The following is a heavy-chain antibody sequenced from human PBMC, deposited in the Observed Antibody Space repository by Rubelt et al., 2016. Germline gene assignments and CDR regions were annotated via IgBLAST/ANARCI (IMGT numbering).Heavy chain of an antibody. CDR3: ASLYCTDSSCYPFDP. CDR1: GDSISKYY. J-gene: IGHJ5*02. V-gene: IGHV4-59*12. D-gene: IGHD2-2*01. CDR2: LYHRGKT. Sequence: QLQESGPGLVKPSETLSLTCTVSGDSISKYYWNWIRQPPGKGLEWIGSLYHRGKTNYNPSLKIRVTISVDASRNQFCLKLSSVTASDTAVYYCASLYCTDSSCYPFDPWGQGTLVTVSS.